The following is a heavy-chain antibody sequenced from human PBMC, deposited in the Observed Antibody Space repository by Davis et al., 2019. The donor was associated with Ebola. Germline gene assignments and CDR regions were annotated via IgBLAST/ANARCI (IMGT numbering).Heavy chain of an antibody. J-gene: IGHJ4*01. Sequence: AASVKVSCKASGGTFSSYAISWVRQAPGQGLEWMGRIIPILGIANYAQKFQGRITMTRDKSTSTTFLDLSNLRSEDTAVYYCAASAGTVGKFDYWGQGTLVTVSS. D-gene: IGHD1-14*01. CDR1: GGTFSSYA. CDR2: IIPILGIA. CDR3: AASAGTVGKFDY. V-gene: IGHV1-69*04.